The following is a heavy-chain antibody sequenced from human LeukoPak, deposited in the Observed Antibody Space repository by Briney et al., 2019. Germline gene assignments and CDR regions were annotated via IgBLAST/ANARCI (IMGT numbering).Heavy chain of an antibody. D-gene: IGHD5-18*01. CDR2: INHSGST. CDR3: ARDRAEGYSYGLYYYYGMDV. V-gene: IGHV4-34*01. CDR1: GGSFSGYY. J-gene: IGHJ6*02. Sequence: PSETLSLTCAVYGGSFSGYYWSWIRQPPGKGLEWIGEINHSGSTNYNPSLKSRVTISVDTSKNQFSLKLSSVTAADTAVYYCARDRAEGYSYGLYYYYGMDVWGQGTTVTVSS.